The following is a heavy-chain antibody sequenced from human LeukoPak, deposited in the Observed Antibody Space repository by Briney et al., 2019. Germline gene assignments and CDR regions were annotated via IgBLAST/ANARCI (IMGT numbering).Heavy chain of an antibody. D-gene: IGHD7-27*01. J-gene: IGHJ4*02. CDR1: GGSISSYY. CDR3: ARDSRAETGAFDY. V-gene: IGHV4-59*12. CDR2: IYHSGST. Sequence: SETLSLTCTVSGGSISSYYWSWIRQPPGKGLEWIGYIYHSGSTYYNPSLKSRVTISVDRSKNQFSLKLSSVTAADTAVYYCARDSRAETGAFDYWGQGTLVTVSS.